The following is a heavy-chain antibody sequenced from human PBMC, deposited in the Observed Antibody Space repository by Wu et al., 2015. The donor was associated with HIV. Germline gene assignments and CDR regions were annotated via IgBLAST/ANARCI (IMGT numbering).Heavy chain of an antibody. CDR1: GYTFTAYY. J-gene: IGHJ4*02. D-gene: IGHD1-26*01. CDR2: INPNSGGT. Sequence: QVQLVQSGAEVKKPGASVTISCKASGYTFTAYYMQWMRQAPGQEPEWMGWINPNSGGTNYAQKFQGRVTMTRDTSITTAYMELSSLRSDDTAVYYCARDSLSYSGRLGLDSWGQGTLVTVSS. CDR3: ARDSLSYSGRLGLDS. V-gene: IGHV1-2*02.